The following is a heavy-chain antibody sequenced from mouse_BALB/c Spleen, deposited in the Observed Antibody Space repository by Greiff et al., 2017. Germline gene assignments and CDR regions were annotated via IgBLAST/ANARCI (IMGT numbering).Heavy chain of an antibody. Sequence: VQLKESGPGLVQPSQSLSITCTVSGFSLTSYGVHWVRQSPGKGLEWLGVIWSGGSTDYNAAFISRLSISKDNSKSQVFFKMNSLQADDTAIYYCATYDYDAMDYWGQGTSVTVSS. CDR2: IWSGGST. CDR3: ATYDYDAMDY. J-gene: IGHJ4*01. D-gene: IGHD6-5*01. V-gene: IGHV2-4-1*01. CDR1: GFSLTSYG.